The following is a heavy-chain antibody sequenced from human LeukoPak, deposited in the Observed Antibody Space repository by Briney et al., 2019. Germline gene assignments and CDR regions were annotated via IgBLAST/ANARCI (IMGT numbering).Heavy chain of an antibody. J-gene: IGHJ5*02. CDR1: GFKFTNFY. V-gene: IGHV1-46*01. CDR3: VRSEYSKSIWFDP. D-gene: IGHD6-6*01. Sequence: ASVKISCKASGFKFTNFYFHWVQQAPGQGLEWMGIINPSGGTTTYAQKFQGNITMTRDTSTSTVYMEMTSLTSEDTAVYYCVRSEYSKSIWFDPWGQGTLVTVSS. CDR2: INPSGGTT.